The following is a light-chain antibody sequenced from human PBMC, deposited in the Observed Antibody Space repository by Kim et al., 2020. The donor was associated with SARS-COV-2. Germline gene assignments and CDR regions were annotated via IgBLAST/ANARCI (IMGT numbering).Light chain of an antibody. J-gene: IGKJ5*01. CDR1: QRVADY. V-gene: IGKV3-11*01. CDR2: DTS. Sequence: STGETATLSCRASQRVADYLGWYQQKPGQAPRLLVYDTSIRASCIPARFSGSGAGTDFTLTISSLEPEDFAFYYCQQRTNWPGISFGQGTRLEIK. CDR3: QQRTNWPGIS.